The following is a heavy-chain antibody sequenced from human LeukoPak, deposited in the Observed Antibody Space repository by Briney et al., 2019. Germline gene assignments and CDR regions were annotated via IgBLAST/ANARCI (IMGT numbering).Heavy chain of an antibody. CDR1: GFTFSSYG. CDR3: AKGADYFDY. CDR2: ISYDGSNK. J-gene: IGHJ4*02. Sequence: GGSLRLSCAASGFTFSSYGMHWVRQAPGKGLEWVAVISYDGSNKYYADSVKGRFTISRDNSKNTLYLQMNSLRAEDTAVYYCAKGADYFDYWGQGTLVTVSS. V-gene: IGHV3-30*18.